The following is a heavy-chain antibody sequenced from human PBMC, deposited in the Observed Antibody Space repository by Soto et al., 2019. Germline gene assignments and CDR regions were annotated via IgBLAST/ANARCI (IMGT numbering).Heavy chain of an antibody. CDR2: IWNDGSNK. CDR1: GFSFSNYG. V-gene: IGHV3-33*01. CDR3: IRALAHDCSSTSCYQYGMKV. D-gene: IGHD2-2*01. J-gene: IGHJ6*02. Sequence: SGGSLRLSCAASGFSFSNYGMYWVRQAPGKGLEWVAVIWNDGSNKYYADSVKGRFTISRDNSKNTLYLQMNSLRAEDTAVYYCIRALAHDCSSTSCYQYGMKVCGQGTTVTVSS.